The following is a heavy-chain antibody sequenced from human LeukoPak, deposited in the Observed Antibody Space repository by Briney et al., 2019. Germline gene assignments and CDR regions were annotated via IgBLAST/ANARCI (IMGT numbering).Heavy chain of an antibody. Sequence: SATLSLTCTVSGGSISSSSYSWGWIRQPPGKGLEWIGSIYYSGSTYYNPSLKSRVTISVDTSKNQFSLKLSSVTAADTAVYYCARAIVGAIITPYFDYWGQGTLVTVSS. CDR1: GGSISSSSYS. J-gene: IGHJ4*02. CDR3: ARAIVGAIITPYFDY. D-gene: IGHD1-26*01. CDR2: IYYSGST. V-gene: IGHV4-39*01.